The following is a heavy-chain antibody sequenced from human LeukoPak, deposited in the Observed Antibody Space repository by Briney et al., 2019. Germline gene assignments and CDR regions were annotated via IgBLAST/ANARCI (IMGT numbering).Heavy chain of an antibody. CDR3: ARLRPHDAFDI. J-gene: IGHJ3*02. D-gene: IGHD6-6*01. Sequence: GGSLRLSCAASGFTFSSYWMSWVRQAPGKGLEWVANIKEDGSEKYYVDSVKGRFTMSRDNAKNSLYLQMNSLRAEDTAVYYCARLRPHDAFDIWGQGTMVTVSS. V-gene: IGHV3-7*01. CDR1: GFTFSSYW. CDR2: IKEDGSEK.